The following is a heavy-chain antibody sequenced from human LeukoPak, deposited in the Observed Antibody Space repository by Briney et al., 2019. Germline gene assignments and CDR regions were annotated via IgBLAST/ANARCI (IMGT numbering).Heavy chain of an antibody. CDR3: ARDPSPFYGDYGY. Sequence: GGSLRLSCAASGVTVSSSYMSWVRQAPGQGLEWVSVMYSGGATDYADSMKGRFTISRDNSKNTLYLQMNSLRAEDTAVYYCARDPSPFYGDYGYWGQGTLVIVSS. D-gene: IGHD4-17*01. J-gene: IGHJ4*02. V-gene: IGHV3-66*01. CDR2: MYSGGAT. CDR1: GVTVSSSY.